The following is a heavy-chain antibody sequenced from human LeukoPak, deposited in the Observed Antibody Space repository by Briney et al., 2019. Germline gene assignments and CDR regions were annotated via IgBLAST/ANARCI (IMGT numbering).Heavy chain of an antibody. Sequence: SETLSLTCTVSGDSISSYYWTWIRQPPGEGLEWIGYIHSCGSANYNPSLKSRVTISVDTSKNQFSLKLSSVTAADTAVYYCARRRCSGTTCYPYYLDFWGQGTLVTVSS. J-gene: IGHJ4*02. CDR3: ARRRCSGTTCYPYYLDF. D-gene: IGHD2-15*01. CDR1: GDSISSYY. CDR2: IHSCGSA. V-gene: IGHV4-59*01.